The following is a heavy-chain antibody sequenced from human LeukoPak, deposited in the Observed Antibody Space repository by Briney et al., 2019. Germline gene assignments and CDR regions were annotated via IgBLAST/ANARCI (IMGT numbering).Heavy chain of an antibody. CDR3: AFMRGYGSGGHMDV. V-gene: IGHV3-21*01. Sequence: GGSLRLSCAASGFTFSSYSMNWVRQAPGKGLEWVSSISSSSSYIYYADSVKGRFTISRDNAKNSLYLQMNSLRAEDTAVYYCAFMRGYGSGGHMDVWGRGTTVTISS. CDR2: ISSSSSYI. CDR1: GFTFSSYS. J-gene: IGHJ6*03. D-gene: IGHD3-10*01.